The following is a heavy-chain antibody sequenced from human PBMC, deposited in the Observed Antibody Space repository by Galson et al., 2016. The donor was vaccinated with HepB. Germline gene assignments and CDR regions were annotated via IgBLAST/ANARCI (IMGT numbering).Heavy chain of an antibody. Sequence: SLRLSCATSGFTFSTYGMFWVRQAPGKGLEWMAAIWFDGSQKYYADSVRGRFTISRDNSKNSMYLEMNSLRGEDTAVYYCARGSNPFDAFGIWGQGTMVTVSS. J-gene: IGHJ3*02. CDR2: IWFDGSQK. CDR3: ARGSNPFDAFGI. CDR1: GFTFSTYG. V-gene: IGHV3-33*01.